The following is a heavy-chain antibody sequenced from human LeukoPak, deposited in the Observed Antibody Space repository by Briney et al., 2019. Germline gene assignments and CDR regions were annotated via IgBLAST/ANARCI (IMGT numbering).Heavy chain of an antibody. V-gene: IGHV1-2*06. CDR2: INPNSGGT. CDR1: GYTFTGYY. J-gene: IGHJ4*02. CDR3: ARGGRGVTHDLDY. Sequence: ASVKVSCKASGYTFTGYYMHWVRQAPGQGLEWMGRINPNSGGTNYAQKVQGRGTMTRDTSISTAYIELSRLRSDGTALYYCARGGRGVTHDLDYWGQGTLVTVSS. D-gene: IGHD2-21*02.